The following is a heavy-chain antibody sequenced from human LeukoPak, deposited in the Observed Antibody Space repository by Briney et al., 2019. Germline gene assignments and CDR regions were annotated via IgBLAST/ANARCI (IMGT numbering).Heavy chain of an antibody. CDR3: AKDLWYPYYFDY. CDR2: ISGSGGST. CDR1: GFTFSSYG. J-gene: IGHJ4*02. D-gene: IGHD2-15*01. Sequence: GGSLRLSCAASGFTFSSYGMSWVRQAPGKGLEWVSAISGSGGSTHYADSVKGRFTISRDNSKNTLYLQMNSLRAEDTAVYYCAKDLWYPYYFDYWGQGTLVTVSS. V-gene: IGHV3-23*01.